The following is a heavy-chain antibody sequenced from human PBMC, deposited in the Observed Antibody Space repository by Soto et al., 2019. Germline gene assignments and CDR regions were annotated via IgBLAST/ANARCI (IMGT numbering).Heavy chain of an antibody. CDR1: GYTFTSYA. V-gene: IGHV1-3*01. CDR2: INAGNGNT. Sequence: ASVKVSCKASGYTFTSYAMHWVRQAPGQRLEWMGWINAGNGNTKYSQKFQGRVTITRDTSASTAYMELSSLRSEDTAVYYCARDPKWAKGSWFDPWGQGTLVPVSS. CDR3: ARDPKWAKGSWFDP. D-gene: IGHD1-26*01. J-gene: IGHJ5*02.